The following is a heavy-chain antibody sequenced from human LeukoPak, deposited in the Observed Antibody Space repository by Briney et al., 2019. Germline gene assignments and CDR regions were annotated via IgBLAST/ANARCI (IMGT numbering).Heavy chain of an antibody. J-gene: IGHJ4*01. Sequence: GGSLRLSCTDSGFTFSSYALAWVRQAPGKGLEWVAAVTSRGVGTHYADSVKGRFTISRDNSKNTIYLQMNSLRAEDTAIYYCGSDPNGDYVGALGYRGRGTLVTVSS. CDR3: GSDPNGDYVGALGY. CDR2: VTSRGVGT. V-gene: IGHV3-23*01. CDR1: GFTFSSYA. D-gene: IGHD4-17*01.